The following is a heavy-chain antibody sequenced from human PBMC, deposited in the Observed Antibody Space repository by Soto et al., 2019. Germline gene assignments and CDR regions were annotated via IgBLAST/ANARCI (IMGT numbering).Heavy chain of an antibody. J-gene: IGHJ3*02. D-gene: IGHD3-22*01. CDR3: ARVGITMIVVVIADDAFDI. Sequence: ASVKVACKASGYTFPSYGISWVRQAPGQGLEWMGWISAYNGNTNYAQKLQGRVTMTTDTSTSTAYMELRSLRSDDTAVYYCARVGITMIVVVIADDAFDIWGQGTMVTVSS. V-gene: IGHV1-18*01. CDR2: ISAYNGNT. CDR1: GYTFPSYG.